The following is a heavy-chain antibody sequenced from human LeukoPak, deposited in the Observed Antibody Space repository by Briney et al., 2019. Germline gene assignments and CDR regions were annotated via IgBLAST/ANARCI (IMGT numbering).Heavy chain of an antibody. CDR1: GFAFSDYD. V-gene: IGHV3-30*18. Sequence: PGRSLRLSCAASGFAFSDYDMHWVRQAPGKGLEWVALMSYDGSNKYYADSVKGRFTVSRDNSKNTLYLQMNSLRAEDTAVYYCAKAGDSSGYWPDYWGQGTLVTVSS. CDR2: MSYDGSNK. D-gene: IGHD3-22*01. J-gene: IGHJ4*02. CDR3: AKAGDSSGYWPDY.